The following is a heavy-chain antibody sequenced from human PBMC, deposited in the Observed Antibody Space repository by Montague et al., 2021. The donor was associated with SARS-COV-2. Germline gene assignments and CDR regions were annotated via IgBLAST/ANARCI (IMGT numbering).Heavy chain of an antibody. D-gene: IGHD3-10*01. V-gene: IGHV4-39*01. Sequence: SETLSLTCTVSGGSISSSSYYWGWIRQPPGKGLEWIGSIYYSGSTYYNPSLNSRVTISVDTSKNQFSLKLSSVTAADTAVYYCARHTYYYGSGSYWFDPWGQGTLVTVSS. CDR2: IYYSGST. J-gene: IGHJ5*02. CDR3: ARHTYYYGSGSYWFDP. CDR1: GGSISSSSYY.